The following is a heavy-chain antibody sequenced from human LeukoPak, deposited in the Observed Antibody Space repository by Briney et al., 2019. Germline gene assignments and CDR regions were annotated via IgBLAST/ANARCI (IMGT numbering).Heavy chain of an antibody. CDR3: ARGSGIAAAGLALDY. CDR2: INHSGST. V-gene: IGHV4-34*01. J-gene: IGHJ4*02. D-gene: IGHD6-13*01. CDR1: GGSFSGYY. Sequence: SETLSLTCAVYGGSFSGYYWSLIRQPPGKGLEWIGEINHSGSTNYNPSLKSRVTISADTSKNQFSLKLSSVTAADTAVYYCARGSGIAAAGLALDYWGQGTLVTVSS.